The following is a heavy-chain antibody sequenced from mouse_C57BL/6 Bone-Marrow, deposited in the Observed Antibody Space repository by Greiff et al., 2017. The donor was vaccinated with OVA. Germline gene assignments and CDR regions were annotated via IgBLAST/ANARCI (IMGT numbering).Heavy chain of an antibody. J-gene: IGHJ1*03. CDR2: INPGSGGT. CDR3: ARSYGSSYWYFDV. V-gene: IGHV1-54*01. Sequence: QVQLQQSGAELVRPGTSVKVSCKASGYAFTNYLIEWVKQRPGQGLEWIGVINPGSGGTNYNEKFKGKATLTADKSSSTAYMQLSNLTSEDSAVYFCARSYGSSYWYFDVWGTGTTVTVSS. D-gene: IGHD1-1*01. CDR1: GYAFTNYL.